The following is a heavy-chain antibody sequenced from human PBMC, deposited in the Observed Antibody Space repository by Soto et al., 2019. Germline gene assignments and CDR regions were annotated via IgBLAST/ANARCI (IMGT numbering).Heavy chain of an antibody. V-gene: IGHV4-59*01. D-gene: IGHD4-4*01. J-gene: IGHJ5*02. CDR1: GGSISSYY. Sequence: SETLSLTCTVSGGSISSYYWSWIRQPPGKGLEWIGYIYYSGSTNYNPSLKSRVTISVDTSKNQFSLKLSSVTAADTAVYYCARGSAHYRWYWFGTWGQGTLVTVSS. CDR2: IYYSGST. CDR3: ARGSAHYRWYWFGT.